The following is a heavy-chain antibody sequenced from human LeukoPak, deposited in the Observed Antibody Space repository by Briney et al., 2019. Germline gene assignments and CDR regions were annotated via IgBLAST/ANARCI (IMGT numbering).Heavy chain of an antibody. D-gene: IGHD2-15*01. CDR2: INHSGST. CDR3: ARGRNIVVVVGGFDY. Sequence: SETLSLTCAVYGVSFSGYYWSWLRQPPGKGLEWLGEINHSGSTNYNPSLKSRVTISVDTSKNQFSLKLSSVTAADTAVYYCARGRNIVVVVGGFDYWGQGTLVTVSS. CDR1: GVSFSGYY. V-gene: IGHV4-34*01. J-gene: IGHJ4*02.